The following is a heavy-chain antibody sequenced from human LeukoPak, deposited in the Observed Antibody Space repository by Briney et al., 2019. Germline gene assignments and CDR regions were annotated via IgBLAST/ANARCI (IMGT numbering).Heavy chain of an antibody. Sequence: SETLSLTCTVSGGSIGSGTYYWIWIRQPAGKGLEWIGHIYTTGCSTNYNPSLKSRVTISVDTSKNQFSLRLSSVTAADPAIYYCARATYCGNTRCHGYYYMDVWGKGTAVTVSS. J-gene: IGHJ6*03. V-gene: IGHV4-61*09. CDR2: IYTTGCST. D-gene: IGHD2-2*01. CDR1: GGSIGSGTYY. CDR3: ARATYCGNTRCHGYYYMDV.